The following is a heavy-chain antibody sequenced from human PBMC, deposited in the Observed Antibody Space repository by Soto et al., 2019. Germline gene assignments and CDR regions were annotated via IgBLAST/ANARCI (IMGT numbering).Heavy chain of an antibody. CDR1: GFTFSSYA. CDR2: ISGSGGST. V-gene: IGHV3-23*01. CDR3: AKGLESRDCSGGSCYSEGGYYYYYGMDV. D-gene: IGHD2-15*01. J-gene: IGHJ6*02. Sequence: EVQLLESGGGLVQPGGSLRLSCAASGFTFSSYAMSWVRQAPGKGLEWVSAISGSGGSTYYADSVKGRFTISRDNSKNTLYLQMNSLRAEDTAVYYCAKGLESRDCSGGSCYSEGGYYYYYGMDVWGQGTTVTVSS.